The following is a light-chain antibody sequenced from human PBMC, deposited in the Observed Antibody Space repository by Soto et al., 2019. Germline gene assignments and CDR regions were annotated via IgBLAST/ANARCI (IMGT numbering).Light chain of an antibody. Sequence: EIVLRQSPGTLSVSPGERATLSCRASQTISSNYLAWYQQKPGQAPSLLIDGTSSRATGIPDRFSGSGSGTDFTLTISRLEPEDSAIYYCQQYVSWTFGQGTKVEIK. CDR3: QQYVSWT. CDR2: GTS. CDR1: QTISSNY. V-gene: IGKV3-20*01. J-gene: IGKJ1*01.